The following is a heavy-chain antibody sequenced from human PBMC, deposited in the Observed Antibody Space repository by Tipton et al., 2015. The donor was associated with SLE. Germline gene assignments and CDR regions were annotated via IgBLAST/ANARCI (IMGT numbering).Heavy chain of an antibody. Sequence: GLVKPSETLSLTCTVSGGSISSYYWNWIRQPAGKGLEWIGRVYSSGGSNYNPSLKSRVTLSLDTSKNQFSLKLSSVTAADTAMYYCARDGGIARYGMDVWGQGTTVTVSS. J-gene: IGHJ6*02. D-gene: IGHD6-13*01. CDR2: VYSSGGS. V-gene: IGHV4-4*07. CDR3: ARDGGIARYGMDV. CDR1: GGSISSYY.